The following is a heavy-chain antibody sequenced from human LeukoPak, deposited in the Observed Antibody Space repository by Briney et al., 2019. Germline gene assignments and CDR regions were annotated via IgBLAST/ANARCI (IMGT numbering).Heavy chain of an antibody. CDR1: GFTFDDYA. V-gene: IGHV3-9*01. J-gene: IGHJ4*02. D-gene: IGHD3-9*01. CDR3: AKDIQRYFDWSPYYFDY. CDR2: ISWNSGSI. Sequence: GRSLRLSCAASGFTFDDYAMHWVRQAPGKGLEWVSGISWNSGSIGYADSVKGRFTISRDNAKNSLYLQMNSLRAEDTALYYCAKDIQRYFDWSPYYFDYWGQGTLVTVSS.